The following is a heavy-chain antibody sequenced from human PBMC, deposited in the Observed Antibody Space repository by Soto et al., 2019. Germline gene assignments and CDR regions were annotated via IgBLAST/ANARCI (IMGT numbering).Heavy chain of an antibody. D-gene: IGHD6-19*01. V-gene: IGHV3-23*01. CDR3: AGNSVARTGRHY. J-gene: IGHJ4*02. CDR1: GFTFSSYA. Sequence: PGGSLRLSCAASGFTFSSYAMSWVRQAPGKGLEWVSAISGSGGSTYYADSVKGRFTISRDNSKNTLYLQMNSLRAEDTAVYYCAGNSVARTGRHYWGQGTLVTVSS. CDR2: ISGSGGST.